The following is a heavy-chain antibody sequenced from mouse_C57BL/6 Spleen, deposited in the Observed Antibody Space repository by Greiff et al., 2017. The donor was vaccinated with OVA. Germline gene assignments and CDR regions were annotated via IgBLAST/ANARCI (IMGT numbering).Heavy chain of an antibody. CDR3: TRATTVVADWYFDV. V-gene: IGHV6-6*01. CDR1: GFTFSDAW. CDR2: IRNKANNHAT. J-gene: IGHJ1*03. Sequence: EVKVEESGGGLVQPGGSMKLSCAASGFTFSDAWMDWVRQSPEKGLEWVAEIRNKANNHATYYAESVKGRFTISRDDSKSSVDLQMNSLRAEDTGINYWTRATTVVADWYFDVWGTGTTVTVSS. D-gene: IGHD1-1*01.